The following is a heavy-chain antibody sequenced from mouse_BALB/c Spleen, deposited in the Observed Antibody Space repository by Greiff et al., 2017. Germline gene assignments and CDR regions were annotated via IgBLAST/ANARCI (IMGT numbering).Heavy chain of an antibody. CDR1: GFSLTDYG. D-gene: IGHD2-4*01. CDR3: ARNPSMGDDYDRDYAMDY. Sequence: QVQLQQSGPGLVAPSQSLSITCTVSGFSLTDYGVRWIRQPPGQGLEWLGVIWGGGSTDYNSALKSRLSIRKNNSKSQVFLKKNSLQTADTAMYYCARNPSMGDDYDRDYAMDYWGQGTSVTVSS. J-gene: IGHJ4*01. CDR2: IWGGGST. V-gene: IGHV2-6-5*01.